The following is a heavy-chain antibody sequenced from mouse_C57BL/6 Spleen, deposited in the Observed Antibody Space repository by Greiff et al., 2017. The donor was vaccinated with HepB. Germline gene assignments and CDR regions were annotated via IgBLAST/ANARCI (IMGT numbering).Heavy chain of an antibody. Sequence: VKLMESGPGLVAPSQSLSITCTVSGFSLTSYGVHWVRQPPGKGLEWLVVIWSDGSTTYNSALKSRLSISKDNSKSQVFLKMNSLQTDDTAMYYCARHEESYWYFDVWGTGTTVTVSS. CDR1: GFSLTSYG. V-gene: IGHV2-6-1*01. CDR2: IWSDGST. CDR3: ARHEESYWYFDV. J-gene: IGHJ1*03.